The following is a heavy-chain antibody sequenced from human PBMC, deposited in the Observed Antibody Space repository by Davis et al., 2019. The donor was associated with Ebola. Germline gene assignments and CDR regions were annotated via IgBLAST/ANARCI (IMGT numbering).Heavy chain of an antibody. CDR1: GGSISNYY. V-gene: IGHV4-59*08. Sequence: MPSETLSLTCTVSGGSISNYYWSWIRQPPGKGLEWIGYIHYSGSTHYNPSLESRVTISVDTSKNQFSLKLSSVSAADTALYYCARHPRNSIEGMDVWGRGTTVTVSS. CDR3: ARHPRNSIEGMDV. D-gene: IGHD2/OR15-2a*01. CDR2: IHYSGST. J-gene: IGHJ6*02.